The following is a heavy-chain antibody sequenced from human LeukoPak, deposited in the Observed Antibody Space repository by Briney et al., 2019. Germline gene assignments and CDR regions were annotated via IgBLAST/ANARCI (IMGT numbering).Heavy chain of an antibody. CDR3: ARARSGWFNWFDP. CDR1: GGSISSSSYY. V-gene: IGHV4-39*07. Sequence: SETLSLTCTVSGGSISSSSYYWGWIRQPPGKGLEWIGSIYYSGSTYYNPSLKSRVTISVDTSKNQFSLKLSSVTAADTAVYYCARARSGWFNWFDPWGQGTLVTVSS. J-gene: IGHJ5*02. D-gene: IGHD6-19*01. CDR2: IYYSGST.